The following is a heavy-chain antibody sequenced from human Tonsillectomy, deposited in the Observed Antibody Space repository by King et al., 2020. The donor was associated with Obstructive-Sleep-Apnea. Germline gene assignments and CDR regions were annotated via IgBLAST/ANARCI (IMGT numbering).Heavy chain of an antibody. CDR1: GGSISSSSYY. CDR3: ASLEASYDY. D-gene: IGHD6-6*01. CDR2: IYYSGRT. J-gene: IGHJ4*02. Sequence: QLQESGPGLVKPSETLSLTCTVSGGSISSSSYYWGWIRQPPGKGLEWIGRIYYSGRTYYNPSLKSRVTISVVTSKNQFSLKLSAVTAADTAVYYCASLEASYDYWGQGTLVTVSS. V-gene: IGHV4-39*07.